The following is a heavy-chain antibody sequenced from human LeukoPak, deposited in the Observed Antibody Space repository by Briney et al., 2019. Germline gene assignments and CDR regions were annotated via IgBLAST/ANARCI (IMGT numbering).Heavy chain of an antibody. D-gene: IGHD3-3*01. V-gene: IGHV1-8*03. J-gene: IGHJ4*02. CDR3: ARVTTISNYYFDY. CDR2: MNPNTGDT. Sequence: ASVKVSCKASGYTFTNYDINWVRQASGQGLEWRGWMNPNTGDTGYAQKFQGRLTITRDTAISTAYMELSSLRSEDTAVYYCARVTTISNYYFDYWGQGTEVTVSS. CDR1: GYTFTNYD.